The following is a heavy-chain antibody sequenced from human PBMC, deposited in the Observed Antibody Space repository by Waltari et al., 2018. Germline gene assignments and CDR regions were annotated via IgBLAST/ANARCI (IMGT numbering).Heavy chain of an antibody. Sequence: EVQLVQSGAEVKKPGATVKISCKASGYTFTDYYMHWVQQAPGKGLEWMGRVDPADDKTIYAEKFQGRVTINADTATDTAYMELSSLRSEDTVVYYCARTTTFKSLDYWGQGTLVTVSS. CDR2: VDPADDKT. V-gene: IGHV1-69-2*01. CDR1: GYTFTDYY. J-gene: IGHJ4*02. CDR3: ARTTTFKSLDY. D-gene: IGHD1-26*01.